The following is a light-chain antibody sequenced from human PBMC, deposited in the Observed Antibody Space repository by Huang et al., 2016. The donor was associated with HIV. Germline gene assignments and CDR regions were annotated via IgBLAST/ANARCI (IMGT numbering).Light chain of an antibody. CDR3: QHYGSSPFT. J-gene: IGKJ3*01. Sequence: DIVLTQSPGTLSLSPGERATLSCRASQSVSSSYLGWYQQKPGQAPRLLIYGASSRASGIPDRFSGSGSGTAFTLTISRLEPEDFAVYYCQHYGSSPFTFGPGTKVDIK. V-gene: IGKV3-20*01. CDR1: QSVSSSY. CDR2: GAS.